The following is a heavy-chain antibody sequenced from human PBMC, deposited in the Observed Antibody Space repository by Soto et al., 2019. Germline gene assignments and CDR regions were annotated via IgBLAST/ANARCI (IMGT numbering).Heavy chain of an antibody. D-gene: IGHD6-25*01. CDR1: GFTFSNYW. CDR3: AREVSGYGDYMDV. Sequence: EVQLVESGGGLVQPGGSLRLSCSASGFTFSNYWMNWVRQAPGKGLEWVANIKQDGSEKDYVDSVKGRFTISRDNAENSLSLQMNSLRAEDTAVYYCAREVSGYGDYMDVWGKGTTVTVSS. CDR2: IKQDGSEK. V-gene: IGHV3-7*01. J-gene: IGHJ6*03.